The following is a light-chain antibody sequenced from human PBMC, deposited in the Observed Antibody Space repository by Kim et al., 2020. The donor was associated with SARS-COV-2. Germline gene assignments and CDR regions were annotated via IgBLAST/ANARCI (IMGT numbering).Light chain of an antibody. V-gene: IGKV3-11*01. J-gene: IGKJ2*01. CDR1: QSVSNY. CDR2: DAS. CDR3: QQRRNWYT. Sequence: EIVLTQSPATLSLSPGERATLSYRASQSVSNYLAWYQQKPGQAPRLLIYDASKRATGIPARFSGSGSGSDFALTISGLEPEDFAVYYCQQRRNWYTFGQGTKLEIK.